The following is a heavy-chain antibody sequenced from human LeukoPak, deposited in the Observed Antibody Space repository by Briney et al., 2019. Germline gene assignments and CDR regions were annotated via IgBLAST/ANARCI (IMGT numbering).Heavy chain of an antibody. CDR1: GVPFSGFF. J-gene: IGHJ5*02. Sequence: PSETLSLTCAGYGVPFSGFFWRWIRQPPGKGREWVGEINHSGTNNYNPSLKSRVAISIDTSKTQFSLKLTSVTAADTAVYYCARASSYNDAVRYNPSWFGPWGQGTLVTVSS. CDR2: INHSGTN. CDR3: ARASSYNDAVRYNPSWFGP. D-gene: IGHD3-10*01. V-gene: IGHV4-34*01.